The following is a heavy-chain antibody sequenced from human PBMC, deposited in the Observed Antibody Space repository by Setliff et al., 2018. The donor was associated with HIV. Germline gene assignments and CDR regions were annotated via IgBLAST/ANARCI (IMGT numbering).Heavy chain of an antibody. Sequence: SETLSLTCSVFGDYIRSSRYYWGWIRQPPGKGLEWIGSIFSSGGTYLNPSLRGRVTISVDTAKNQLSLSLRSVTAADTAVYYCARDSPHYYDGSGYYQGYYYYYLDVWGKGTTVTVS. D-gene: IGHD3-22*01. J-gene: IGHJ6*03. CDR2: IFSSGGT. CDR1: GDYIRSSRYY. CDR3: ARDSPHYYDGSGYYQGYYYYYLDV. V-gene: IGHV4-39*07.